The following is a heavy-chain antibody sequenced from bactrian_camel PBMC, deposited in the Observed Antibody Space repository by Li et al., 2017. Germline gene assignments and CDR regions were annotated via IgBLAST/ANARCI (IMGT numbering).Heavy chain of an antibody. Sequence: VESGGGSVQPGGSLRLSCAASGFTIGSHDMNWVRQAPGKGLEWVSCINEELDGSIFYVDSVKGRFTISQDNAKNTLNLHLNSLKTDDTAMYYCAQVEHWTAVTLGQGTQVTVS. D-gene: IGHD1*01. J-gene: IGHJ4*01. CDR2: INEELDGSI. CDR1: GFTIGSHD. V-gene: IGHV3S40*01.